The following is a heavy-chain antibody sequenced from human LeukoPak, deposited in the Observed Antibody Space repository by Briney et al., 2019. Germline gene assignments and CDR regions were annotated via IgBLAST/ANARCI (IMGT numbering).Heavy chain of an antibody. CDR3: ARGPRKGPRYYGDYVEYYFDY. J-gene: IGHJ4*02. D-gene: IGHD4-17*01. Sequence: PSETLSLTCAVYGGSFSGHYWSWIRQPPGKGLEWIGEINHSGSTNYSPSLKSRVTISVDTSKNQFSLKLSSVTAADTAVYYCARGPRKGPRYYGDYVEYYFDYWGQGTLVTVSS. V-gene: IGHV4-34*01. CDR1: GGSFSGHY. CDR2: INHSGST.